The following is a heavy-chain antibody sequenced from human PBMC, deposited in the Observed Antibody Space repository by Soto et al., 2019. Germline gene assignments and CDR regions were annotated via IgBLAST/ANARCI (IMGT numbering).Heavy chain of an antibody. V-gene: IGHV1-24*01. CDR3: ATDLGTTVTTFWFDP. CDR1: GYTLTELS. Sequence: ASVKVSCKVSGYTLTELSMHWVRQAPGKGLEWMGGFDPEDGETIYAQKFQGRVTMTEDTSTDTAYMELSSLRSEDTAVYYCATDLGTTVTTFWFDPWGQGTLVTVSS. D-gene: IGHD4-17*01. J-gene: IGHJ5*02. CDR2: FDPEDGET.